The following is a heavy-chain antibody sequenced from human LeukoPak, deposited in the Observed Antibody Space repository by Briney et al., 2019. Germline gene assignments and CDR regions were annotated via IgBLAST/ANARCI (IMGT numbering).Heavy chain of an antibody. D-gene: IGHD3-16*01. Sequence: SETLSLTCTVSGASISSYYWSWLRQPPGKGLEWIGYIYNTGIINYNPSLKSRVTISLDTSKNQVSLKLTSVTAADTAVYYCARRGFLDYWGQGTLVTVSS. CDR2: IYNTGII. CDR1: GASISSYY. V-gene: IGHV4-59*01. CDR3: ARRGFLDY. J-gene: IGHJ4*02.